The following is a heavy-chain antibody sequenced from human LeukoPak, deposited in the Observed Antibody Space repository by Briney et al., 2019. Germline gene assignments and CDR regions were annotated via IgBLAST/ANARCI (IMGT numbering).Heavy chain of an antibody. J-gene: IGHJ4*02. V-gene: IGHV3-30*03. Sequence: GGSLRLSCAASGFTFSNAWMSWVRQAPGKGLEWVAVISYDGSNKYYADSVKGRFTISRDNSKNTLYLQMNSLRAEDTAVYYCARESGSSGYSDYWGQGTLVTVSS. CDR1: GFTFSNAW. D-gene: IGHD3-22*01. CDR3: ARESGSSGYSDY. CDR2: ISYDGSNK.